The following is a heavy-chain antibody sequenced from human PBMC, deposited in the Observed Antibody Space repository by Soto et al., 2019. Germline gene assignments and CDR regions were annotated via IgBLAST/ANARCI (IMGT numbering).Heavy chain of an antibody. CDR2: IYHSGST. CDR1: GGSISSSNW. CDR3: ARGGGIAAAGSFDY. Sequence: SETLSLTCAVSGGSISSSNWWSWVRQPPGKGLEWSGEIYHSGSTNYNPPLKSRVTISVDKSKNQFSMKLSSVTAEDTAVYYCARGGGIAAAGSFDYWGQGTLVTVSS. V-gene: IGHV4-4*02. D-gene: IGHD6-13*01. J-gene: IGHJ4*02.